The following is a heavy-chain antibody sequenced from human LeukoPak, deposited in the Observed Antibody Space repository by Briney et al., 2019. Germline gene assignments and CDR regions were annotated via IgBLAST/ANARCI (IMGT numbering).Heavy chain of an antibody. CDR2: INHSGST. J-gene: IGHJ4*02. Sequence: PSETLSLTGAVYGGSFSGYYWSWIRQPPGKGLEWIGEINHSGSTNYNPSLKSRVTISVDTSKNQFSLKLSSVTAADTAVYYCARPSIRGVINYWGQGTLVTVSS. CDR3: ARPSIRGVINY. V-gene: IGHV4-34*01. CDR1: GGSFSGYY. D-gene: IGHD3-10*01.